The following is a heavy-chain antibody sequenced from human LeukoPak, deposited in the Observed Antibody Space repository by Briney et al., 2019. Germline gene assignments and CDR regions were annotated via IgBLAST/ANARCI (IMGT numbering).Heavy chain of an antibody. CDR3: AREGGFYRPLDY. CDR2: AHLDGRT. D-gene: IGHD3-3*01. V-gene: IGHV4-4*02. CDR1: GGSVISTNW. J-gene: IGHJ4*02. Sequence: SGTLSLTCGVSGGSVISTNWWTWVRQPPGKGLEWIGEAHLDGRTNYNPSLESRLTISVDLSENHVSLKLTSVTAADTAVYYCAREGGFYRPLDYSGQGTLVTVSS.